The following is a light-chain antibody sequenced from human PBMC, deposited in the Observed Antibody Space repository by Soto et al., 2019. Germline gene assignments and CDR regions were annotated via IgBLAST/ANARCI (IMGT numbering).Light chain of an antibody. Sequence: QSVLTQPASVSGSPGQSITISCTGTSSDVGGYNYVSWYQQHPGKAPKLMIYEVSNRPSGVSNRFSGSKSGNTASLTISGLQAEDEAEYYCSSYTGSSTLYVFGTGTKVNVL. V-gene: IGLV2-14*01. CDR2: EVS. CDR1: SSDVGGYNY. CDR3: SSYTGSSTLYV. J-gene: IGLJ1*01.